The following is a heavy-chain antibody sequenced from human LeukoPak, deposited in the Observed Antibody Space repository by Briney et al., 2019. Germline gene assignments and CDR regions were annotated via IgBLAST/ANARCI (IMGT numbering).Heavy chain of an antibody. CDR3: ARWGLAYTIDY. Sequence: PGGSLRLSCAASGFTFRTYWMAWVPQAPGKGLEWVANINTGGRAKFYVDSVKGRFTISRDDAKTSLYLQMDRLRAEDTAVYSGARWGLAYTIDYWGQGTLVSVSS. D-gene: IGHD2-21*01. V-gene: IGHV3-7*01. CDR2: INTGGRAK. CDR1: GFTFRTYW. J-gene: IGHJ4*02.